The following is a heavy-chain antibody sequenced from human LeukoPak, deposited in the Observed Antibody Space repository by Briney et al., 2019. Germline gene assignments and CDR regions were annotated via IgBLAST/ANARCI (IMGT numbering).Heavy chain of an antibody. V-gene: IGHV1-46*01. D-gene: IGHD5-18*01. Sequence: ASVKVSCKASGYTFTSNYMHWVRQAPGQGLEWMGVINPTGGSTSYAHKFQGRVTMTRDMSTSTVYMELSSLRSEDTAVYYCARALPHRRLMDTTMEQHWFDPWGQGTLVTVSS. CDR2: INPTGGST. CDR1: GYTFTSNY. CDR3: ARALPHRRLMDTTMEQHWFDP. J-gene: IGHJ5*02.